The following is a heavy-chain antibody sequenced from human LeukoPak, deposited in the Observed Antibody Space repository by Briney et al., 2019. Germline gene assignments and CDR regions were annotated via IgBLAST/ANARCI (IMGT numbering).Heavy chain of an antibody. CDR2: IYTSGST. D-gene: IGHD5-18*01. CDR3: ARDGGYSYGYVDFDY. Sequence: PSQTLSLTCTVSGGSISSGSYYWSWIRQPAGKGLEWIGRIYTSGSTNYNPSLKSRFTISVDTSKNQFSLKLSSVTAADTAVYYCARDGGYSYGYVDFDYWGQGTLVTVSS. J-gene: IGHJ4*02. V-gene: IGHV4-61*02. CDR1: GGSISSGSYY.